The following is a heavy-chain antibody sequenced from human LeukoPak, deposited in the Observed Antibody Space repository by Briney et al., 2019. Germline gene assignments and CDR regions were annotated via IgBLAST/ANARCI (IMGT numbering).Heavy chain of an antibody. J-gene: IGHJ4*02. D-gene: IGHD3-9*01. V-gene: IGHV3-7*03. CDR2: IKQDGSEK. CDR3: ARGFAWYDY. CDR1: GFIFSSYW. Sequence: GGSLRLSCAASGFIFSSYWMTWVRQTRGKGLQWLANIKQDGSEKYYVDSVRGRFTISRDNAKNSVYLQISGLRADDTAVYFCARGFAWYDYWGQGTLVTVSS.